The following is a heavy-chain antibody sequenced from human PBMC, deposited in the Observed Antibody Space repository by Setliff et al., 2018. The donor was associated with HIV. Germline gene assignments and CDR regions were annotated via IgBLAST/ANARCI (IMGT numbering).Heavy chain of an antibody. CDR2: VYYTGST. V-gene: IGHV4-59*01. Sequence: PSETLSLTCTVSSDSIRFYYWTWIRQPPGKGLEWIGNVYYTGSTNYNPSLKRRITISIDTSKSQFSLKLTSVAAADTAVYYCARDRGGYHYGFAVGSFDYWGQGALVTVSS. CDR3: ARDRGGYHYGFAVGSFDY. J-gene: IGHJ4*02. D-gene: IGHD5-18*01. CDR1: SDSIRFYY.